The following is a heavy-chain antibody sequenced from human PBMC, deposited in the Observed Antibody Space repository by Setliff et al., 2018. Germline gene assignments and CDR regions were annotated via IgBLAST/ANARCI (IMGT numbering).Heavy chain of an antibody. V-gene: IGHV1-69*05. D-gene: IGHD5-18*01. CDR3: AREGVDTRSSTDYRYYMDV. CDR2: TIPMFGTT. J-gene: IGHJ6*03. CDR1: GGTFSSYG. Sequence: SVKVSCKASGGTFSSYGITWVRQAPGQGLEWMGGTIPMFGTTNYAQKFQGRVTIITDASTSTSYVALSSLTSADTAVYYCAREGVDTRSSTDYRYYMDVWGKGTTVTVS.